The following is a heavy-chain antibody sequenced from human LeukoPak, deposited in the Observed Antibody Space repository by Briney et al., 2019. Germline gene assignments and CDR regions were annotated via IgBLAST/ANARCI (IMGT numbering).Heavy chain of an antibody. Sequence: SETLSLTCTASGGSISSSSYYWGWIRQPPGKGLEWIGSIYYSGSTYYNPSLKSRVTISVDTSKNQFSLKLSSVTAADTAVYYCARRATAGDYVGWFDPWGQGTLVTVSS. V-gene: IGHV4-39*01. CDR2: IYYSGST. CDR3: ARRATAGDYVGWFDP. J-gene: IGHJ5*02. D-gene: IGHD4-17*01. CDR1: GGSISSSSYY.